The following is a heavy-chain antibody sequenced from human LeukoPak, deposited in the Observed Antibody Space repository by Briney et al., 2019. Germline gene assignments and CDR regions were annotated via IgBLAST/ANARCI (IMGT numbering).Heavy chain of an antibody. CDR2: IYYSGST. Sequence: PSETLSLTCTVSGGSISSGDYYWSWIRRPPGKALEWIGYIYYSGSTYYNPSLKSRVTISVDTSKNQFPLKLSSVTAADTAVYYCARSGYSYGYVVDYWGQGTLVTVSS. V-gene: IGHV4-30-4*01. CDR3: ARSGYSYGYVVDY. CDR1: GGSISSGDYY. D-gene: IGHD5-18*01. J-gene: IGHJ4*02.